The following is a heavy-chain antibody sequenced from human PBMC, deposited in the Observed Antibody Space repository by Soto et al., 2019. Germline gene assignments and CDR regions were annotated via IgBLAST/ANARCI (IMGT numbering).Heavy chain of an antibody. J-gene: IGHJ5*02. CDR2: VYYSGSS. Sequence: QVQLQESGPGLVKPSETLSLTCTVSGDSISGGASFWSWIRQPPGKGLEWIANVYYSGSSYYNPSLKSRLTISVDTTKNQFSLQLKSMTAADTAVYYCAKLSCTSGTCYFPGWFDPWGQGTLVTVSS. V-gene: IGHV4-31*03. D-gene: IGHD2-15*01. CDR1: GDSISGGASF. CDR3: AKLSCTSGTCYFPGWFDP.